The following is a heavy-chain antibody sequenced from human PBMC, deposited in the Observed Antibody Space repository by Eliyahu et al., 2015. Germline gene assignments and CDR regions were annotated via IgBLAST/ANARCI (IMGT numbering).Heavy chain of an antibody. CDR1: XFSLXXSGVX. CDR3: ATYGSGSYPPWGFDY. Sequence: QITLKESGPTLVKPTQTLTXXXTFSXFSLXXSGVXVGWIRQPPGKALEWLALIYWDDXKRYSPSLKSRLTITKDTSKNQVVLTMTNMDPVDTATYYCATYGSGSYPPWGFDYWGQGTLVTVSS. D-gene: IGHD3-10*01. CDR2: IYWDDXK. V-gene: IGHV2-5*02. J-gene: IGHJ4*02.